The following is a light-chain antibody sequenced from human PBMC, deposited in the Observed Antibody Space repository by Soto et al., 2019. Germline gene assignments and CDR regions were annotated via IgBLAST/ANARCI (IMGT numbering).Light chain of an antibody. CDR1: QSVGAY. J-gene: IGKJ3*01. V-gene: IGKV3-11*01. CDR3: QQRSNWPPFT. CDR2: DAS. Sequence: EIVLTQSPATLSLPPGERATLSCRASQSVGAYLAWYQQKPGQAPRLLIYDASNRATGIPARFSGSGSGTDFTLTISSLEPEDFAVYYCQQRSNWPPFTFGPGTKVDIK.